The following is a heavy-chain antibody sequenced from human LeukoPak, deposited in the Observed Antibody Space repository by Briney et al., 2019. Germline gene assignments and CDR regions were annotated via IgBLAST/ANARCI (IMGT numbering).Heavy chain of an antibody. Sequence: KASETLSLTCTVSGGSISSYYWSWIRQPPGKGLEWIGYIYYSGSTNYSPSLKSRVTISVDTSKNQFSLKLSSVTAADTAVYYCARDGSGSFDYWGQGTLVTVSS. CDR3: ARDGSGSFDY. CDR2: IYYSGST. CDR1: GGSISSYY. D-gene: IGHD3-10*01. V-gene: IGHV4-59*01. J-gene: IGHJ4*02.